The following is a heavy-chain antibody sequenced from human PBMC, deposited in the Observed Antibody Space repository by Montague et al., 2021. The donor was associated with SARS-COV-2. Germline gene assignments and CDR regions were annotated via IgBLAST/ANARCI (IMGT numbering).Heavy chain of an antibody. Sequence: SETLSLTCTVSGGSFSSSRYYWGWIRQPPGKGLEWIGSFYFAGKTYYNSSLKSRVTISVDTSKNQFSLKLSSVTAADTAVYYCARHCYYETDDAFDYWGQGTMVTVSS. V-gene: IGHV4-39*01. J-gene: IGHJ3*01. D-gene: IGHD3-22*01. CDR2: FYFAGKT. CDR3: ARHCYYETDDAFDY. CDR1: GGSFSSSRYY.